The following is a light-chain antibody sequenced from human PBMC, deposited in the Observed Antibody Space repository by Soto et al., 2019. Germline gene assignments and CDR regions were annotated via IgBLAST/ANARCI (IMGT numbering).Light chain of an antibody. CDR3: QQYYSYPPGT. V-gene: IGKV1-8*01. Sequence: AIRMTQSPSSFSASTGDRVTITCRASQGISSYLAWYQQKPGKAPKLLIYAASTLQSGVPSRFSGSGSGTDFTLTICCLQSEDFATYYCQQYYSYPPGTFGQGTKLEIK. J-gene: IGKJ2*01. CDR1: QGISSY. CDR2: AAS.